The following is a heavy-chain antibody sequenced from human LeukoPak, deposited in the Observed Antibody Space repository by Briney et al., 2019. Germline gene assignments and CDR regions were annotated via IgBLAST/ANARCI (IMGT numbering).Heavy chain of an antibody. D-gene: IGHD3-10*01. CDR1: GFTFSSYW. CDR2: INQDGSVM. J-gene: IGHJ4*02. V-gene: IGHV3-7*04. Sequence: TGGSLRLSCAASGFTFSSYWMSWVRQVPGKRLEWVANINQDGSVMYYVDSVEGRFTISRDNAKNSLYLQMNTLRAEDTAVYYCAREFGSGNYRALDYWGQGTLSPSPQ. CDR3: AREFGSGNYRALDY.